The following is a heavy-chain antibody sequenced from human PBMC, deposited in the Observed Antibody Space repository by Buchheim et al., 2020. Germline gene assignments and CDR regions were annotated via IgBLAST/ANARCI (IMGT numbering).Heavy chain of an antibody. Sequence: QVQLVQSGAEVKKPGASVKVSCKASGYTFTSYDINWVRQATGQGLEWMGWMNPNNGNTGYAQKFQGRVTMTRNTSISTAYMELSSLRSEDTAVYYCARGLNMYSSSSRWTAYYYYYYGMDVWGQGTT. CDR3: ARGLNMYSSSSRWTAYYYYYYGMDV. CDR1: GYTFTSYD. V-gene: IGHV1-8*01. J-gene: IGHJ6*02. CDR2: MNPNNGNT. D-gene: IGHD6-6*01.